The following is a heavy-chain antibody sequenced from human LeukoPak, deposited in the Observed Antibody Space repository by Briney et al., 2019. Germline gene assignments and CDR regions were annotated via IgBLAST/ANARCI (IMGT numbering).Heavy chain of an antibody. Sequence: SETLSLTCSVSGDSISTDYWSWIRQPPGKGLEWIGYISYTGNTKYNPSLQSRVTISLDTSKNQFSLNLSSLTAADAAIYYCARVGRGDQTWGSYSFDYWGQGTLVTVSS. CDR1: GDSISTDY. J-gene: IGHJ4*02. D-gene: IGHD3-16*01. CDR2: ISYTGNT. V-gene: IGHV4-59*01. CDR3: ARVGRGDQTWGSYSFDY.